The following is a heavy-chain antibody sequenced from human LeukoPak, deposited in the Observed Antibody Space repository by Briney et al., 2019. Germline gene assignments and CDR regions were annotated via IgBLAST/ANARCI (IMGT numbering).Heavy chain of an antibody. CDR1: GGSINNYY. J-gene: IGHJ4*02. CDR2: IFYSGST. V-gene: IGHV4-59*01. CDR3: ARDEVRGVKY. D-gene: IGHD3-10*01. Sequence: SETLSLTCSVSGGSINNYYWSWIRQPPGKGLEWIGHIFYSGSTNYNPSLKSRVTISLVMSKNQISLKLSSVTTADTAMYYCARDEVRGVKYWGQGTLVTVSS.